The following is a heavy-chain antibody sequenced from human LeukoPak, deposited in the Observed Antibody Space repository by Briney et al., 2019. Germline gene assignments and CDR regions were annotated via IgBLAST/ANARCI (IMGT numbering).Heavy chain of an antibody. J-gene: IGHJ4*02. CDR1: GFTFSNAW. V-gene: IGHV3-15*01. CDR2: IKSKTDGGTT. Sequence: GGSLRLSCAASGFTFSNAWMSWVRQAPGKGLEWVGRIKSKTDGGTTDYAAPVKGRFTISRDDSKNTLYLQMNSLKNEDTAVYYCTTDGPDCSSTSCYGAYFDYWGQGTLVTVSS. D-gene: IGHD2-2*01. CDR3: TTDGPDCSSTSCYGAYFDY.